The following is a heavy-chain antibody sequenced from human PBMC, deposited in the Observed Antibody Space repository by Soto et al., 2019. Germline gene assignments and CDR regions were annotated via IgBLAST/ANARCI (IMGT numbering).Heavy chain of an antibody. Sequence: EVQLVESGGDLVQPGGSLRLSCAASGSTFSSYEMNWVRQAPGKGLEWVSYISTSGRTIHYADSVKGRFTISRDNAKNSLYLQMNSLRAEDTAVYNCMRNNGDYEVYWGQGTLVTVSS. V-gene: IGHV3-48*03. CDR3: MRNNGDYEVY. J-gene: IGHJ4*02. CDR2: ISTSGRTI. CDR1: GSTFSSYE. D-gene: IGHD4-17*01.